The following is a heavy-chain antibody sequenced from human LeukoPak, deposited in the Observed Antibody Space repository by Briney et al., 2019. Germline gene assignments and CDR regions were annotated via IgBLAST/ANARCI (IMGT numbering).Heavy chain of an antibody. J-gene: IGHJ4*02. CDR3: ARDLFGERNDY. D-gene: IGHD3-10*02. V-gene: IGHV4-61*01. CDR1: GGSISSGSYY. CDR2: IYYSGST. Sequence: PSETLSLTCTVSGGSISSGSYYWSWIRQPPGKGLEWIGYIYYSGSTNYNPSLKSRVTISVDTSKNQFSLKLSSVTAADTAVYYCARDLFGERNDYWGQGTLVTVSS.